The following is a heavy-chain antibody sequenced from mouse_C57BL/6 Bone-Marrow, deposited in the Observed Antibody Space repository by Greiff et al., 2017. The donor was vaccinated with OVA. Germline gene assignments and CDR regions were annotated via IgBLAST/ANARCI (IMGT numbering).Heavy chain of an antibody. J-gene: IGHJ3*01. Sequence: VQLKQPGAELVMPGASVKLSCKASGYTFTSYWMHWVKQRPGQGLEWIGEIDPSDSYTNYNQKFKGKSTLTVDKSSSTAYMQLSSLTSEDSAVYYCARGNYGSRAWFAYWGQGTLVTVSA. V-gene: IGHV1-69*01. CDR1: GYTFTSYW. CDR3: ARGNYGSRAWFAY. CDR2: IDPSDSYT. D-gene: IGHD1-1*01.